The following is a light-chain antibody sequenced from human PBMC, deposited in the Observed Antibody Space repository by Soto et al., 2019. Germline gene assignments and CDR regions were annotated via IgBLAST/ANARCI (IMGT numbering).Light chain of an antibody. J-gene: IGLJ2*01. CDR3: NSYTTTGTRPVV. CDR2: EVS. V-gene: IGLV2-14*01. Sequence: QSALTQPASVSGSPGQSITISCTGTSSDVGGYNYVSWYQQHPGKAPKLMIYEVSNRPSGVSNRFSGSKSGNTASLTISGLQAEDEADYYCNSYTTTGTRPVVFGEGTKLTV. CDR1: SSDVGGYNY.